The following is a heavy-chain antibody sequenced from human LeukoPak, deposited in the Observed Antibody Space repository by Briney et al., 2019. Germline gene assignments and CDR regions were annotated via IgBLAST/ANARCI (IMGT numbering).Heavy chain of an antibody. CDR3: WGTDKTGPETFDV. CDR1: EFTFSTYE. V-gene: IGHV3-48*03. J-gene: IGHJ3*01. Sequence: GGSLRLSCEASEFTFSTYEMNWVRQAPGKGLEWIAYIMGGGRVIYYKDSVKGRFIISRDNAKKSLFLQMNSLRVEDTAVYYCWGTDKTGPETFDVWGLGTMVTVSS. D-gene: IGHD3-16*01. CDR2: IMGGGRVI.